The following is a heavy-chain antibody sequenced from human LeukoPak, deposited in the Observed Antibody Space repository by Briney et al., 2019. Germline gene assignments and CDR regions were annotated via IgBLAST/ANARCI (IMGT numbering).Heavy chain of an antibody. J-gene: IGHJ4*02. V-gene: IGHV3-23*01. D-gene: IGHD1-26*01. CDR3: AKGYSGSYCADY. Sequence: PGGSLGLSCAASGFTFNTYGMSWVRQAPGKGLECVSSVSASGGNTHYADSVKGRFTISRDNSKNTLYLQMNSLSAEDTAVYYCAKGYSGSYCADYWGQGTLVTISS. CDR2: VSASGGNT. CDR1: GFTFNTYG.